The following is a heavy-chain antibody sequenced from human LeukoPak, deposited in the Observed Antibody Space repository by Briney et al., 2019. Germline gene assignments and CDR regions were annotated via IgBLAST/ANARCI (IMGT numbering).Heavy chain of an antibody. Sequence: GGSLRLSCVVTGFNLSNTYMSWLRQAPGKGLEWVSVIYSGGRTYYADSVKGRFTMSRDNSKNTLYFQMNSLTAEDTAVYFCARGTWDPALLDSWGQGTLVTVSS. CDR1: GFNLSNTY. CDR2: IYSGGRT. D-gene: IGHD1-26*01. CDR3: ARGTWDPALLDS. V-gene: IGHV3-53*01. J-gene: IGHJ4*02.